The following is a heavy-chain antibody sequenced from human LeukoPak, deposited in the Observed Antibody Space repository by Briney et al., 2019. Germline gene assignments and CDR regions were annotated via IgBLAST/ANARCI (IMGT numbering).Heavy chain of an antibody. CDR1: GGTFSSYA. V-gene: IGHV1-69*04. D-gene: IGHD4-23*01. CDR2: IIPILGIA. Sequence: SVKVSCKASGGTFSSYAISWVRQAPGQGLEWMGRIIPILGIANYAQKFQGRVTITADKSTSTAYMELSSLRSEDTAAYYCASSPTDYGGNSVDYWGQGTLVTASS. J-gene: IGHJ4*02. CDR3: ASSPTDYGGNSVDY.